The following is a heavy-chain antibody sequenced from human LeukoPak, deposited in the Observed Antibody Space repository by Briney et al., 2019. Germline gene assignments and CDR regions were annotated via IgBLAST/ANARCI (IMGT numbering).Heavy chain of an antibody. V-gene: IGHV4-39*07. J-gene: IGHJ4*02. CDR2: IFYSGTT. D-gene: IGHD7-27*01. CDR1: GGSISSNSYY. Sequence: SETLSLTCTVSGGSISSNSYYWGWIRQPPGKGLEWIGNIFYSGTTYYNPSLKSRVTISVDTSKNHFSLKLNSVTAADTAVYYCARDGSVNWGLFDYWGQGTPVTVSS. CDR3: ARDGSVNWGLFDY.